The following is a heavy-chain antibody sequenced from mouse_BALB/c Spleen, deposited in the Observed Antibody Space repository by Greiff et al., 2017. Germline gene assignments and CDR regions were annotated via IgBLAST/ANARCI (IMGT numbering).Heavy chain of an antibody. CDR3: AREEKNGGDYFDD. CDR1: GDSITSGY. V-gene: IGHV3-8*02. J-gene: IGHJ2*01. Sequence: VQLQQSGPSLVKPSQTLSLTGSVTGDSITSGYWNWIRKFPGNKLEYMGYISYSGSTYYNPSLKSRISITRDTSKNQYYLQLNSVTTEDTATYYCAREEKNGGDYFDDWGQGTTLTVSS. CDR2: ISYSGST.